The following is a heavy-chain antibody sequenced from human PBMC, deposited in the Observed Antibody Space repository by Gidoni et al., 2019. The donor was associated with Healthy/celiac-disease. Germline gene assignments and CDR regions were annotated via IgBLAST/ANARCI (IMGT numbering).Heavy chain of an antibody. CDR3: AREAGDDAFDI. J-gene: IGHJ3*02. CDR1: GYSISTGYY. D-gene: IGHD3-10*01. V-gene: IGHV4-38-2*02. Sequence: VQLQQSGPAPLRPSETLSLPCAVSGYSISTGYYWGWIRQPPGKGLEWIGSIYHSGSTYYNPSLKSRVTISVDTSKNQFSLKLSSVTAADTAVYYCAREAGDDAFDIWGQGTMVTVSS. CDR2: IYHSGST.